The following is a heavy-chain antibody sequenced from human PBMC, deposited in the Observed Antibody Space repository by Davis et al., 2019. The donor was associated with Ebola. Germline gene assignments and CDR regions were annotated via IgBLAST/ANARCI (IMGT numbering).Heavy chain of an antibody. V-gene: IGHV3-33*01. Sequence: PGGSLRLSCAASGFTFSSYGMHWVRQAPGKGLEWVAVIWYDGSNKYYADSVKGRFTISRDNSKNTLYLQMNSLRAEDTAVYYCARALQFVQEWFDPWGQGTLVTVSS. CDR2: IWYDGSNK. CDR3: ARALQFVQEWFDP. CDR1: GFTFSSYG. D-gene: IGHD6-6*01. J-gene: IGHJ5*02.